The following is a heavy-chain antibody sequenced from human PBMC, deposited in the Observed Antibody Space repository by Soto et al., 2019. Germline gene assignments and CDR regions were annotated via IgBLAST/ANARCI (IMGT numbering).Heavy chain of an antibody. CDR2: ISFDGTEK. D-gene: IGHD1-26*01. CDR1: GFTFSDYA. J-gene: IGHJ3*01. Sequence: QVHLVESGGGVVQPGKSLRLSCVVSGFTFSDYAMDWVRQTPGQRLEWVSAISFDGTEKHYADSVKGRVTISRDNTRNTLFLQINSLTTDDTAVYYCARGPCRIHTWEEGFDVWGKGTLVTVSS. CDR3: ARGPCRIHTWEEGFDV. V-gene: IGHV3-30-3*01.